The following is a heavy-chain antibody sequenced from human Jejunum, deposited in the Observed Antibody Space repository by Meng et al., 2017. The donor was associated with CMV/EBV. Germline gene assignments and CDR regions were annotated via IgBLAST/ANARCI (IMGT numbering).Heavy chain of an antibody. J-gene: IGHJ3*02. Sequence: CPVSGGSVSIGSYYWSWIRPPPGKGLEWIGYIYYTGSTDYNPSLKSRVTISRDTSKNQFSLKLSSVTAADTAVYYCARRFFAFNIWGQGTMVTVSS. CDR2: IYYTGST. CDR1: GGSVSIGSYY. CDR3: ARRFFAFNI. V-gene: IGHV4-61*01. D-gene: IGHD3-3*01.